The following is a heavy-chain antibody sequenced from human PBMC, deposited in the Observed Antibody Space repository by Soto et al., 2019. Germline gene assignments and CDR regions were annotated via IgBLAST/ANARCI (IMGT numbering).Heavy chain of an antibody. CDR1: GFTFSSYE. CDR2: ISSSGSTI. CDR3: ARSMPGYYGSGSFDY. J-gene: IGHJ4*02. V-gene: IGHV3-48*03. D-gene: IGHD3-10*01. Sequence: GGSLRLSCAASGFTFSSYEMNWVRQAPGKGLEWVSYISSSGSTIYYADSVKGRFTISRDNAKNSLYLQMNSLSAEDTAVYYCARSMPGYYGSGSFDYWGQGTLVTVSS.